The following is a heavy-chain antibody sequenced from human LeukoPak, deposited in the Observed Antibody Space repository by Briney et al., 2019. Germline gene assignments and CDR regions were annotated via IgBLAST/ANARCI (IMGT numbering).Heavy chain of an antibody. Sequence: GGSLGLSCAASGFTFSSYWMSWVRQAPGKGLEWVSNVSGSGRGENTYYADSVKGRFSISRDNSKNTLILQMNSLRAEDTAVYYCAKSGYNRFDYWGQGILVTVSS. J-gene: IGHJ4*02. D-gene: IGHD5-24*01. V-gene: IGHV3-23*01. CDR3: AKSGYNRFDY. CDR1: GFTFSSYW. CDR2: VSGSGRGENT.